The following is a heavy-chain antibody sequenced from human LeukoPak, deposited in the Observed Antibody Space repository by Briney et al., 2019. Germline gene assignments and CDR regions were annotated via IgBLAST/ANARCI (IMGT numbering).Heavy chain of an antibody. CDR2: IKSDGST. J-gene: IGHJ1*01. CDR1: GFTFSSYW. Sequence: PGGSLRLSCAASGFTFSSYWMHWVRQTPGKGLMWVARIKSDGSTIYADSVQGRFIIPRDNAKNMVYLQMNSLRADDTAVYYCARSTTPNENEYFEHWGQGTLVTVSS. D-gene: IGHD2/OR15-2a*01. V-gene: IGHV3-74*01. CDR3: ARSTTPNENEYFEH.